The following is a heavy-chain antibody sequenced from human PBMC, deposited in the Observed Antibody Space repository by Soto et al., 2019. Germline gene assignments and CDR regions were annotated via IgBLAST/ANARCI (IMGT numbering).Heavy chain of an antibody. D-gene: IGHD3-16*02. J-gene: IGHJ4*02. CDR2: FDPEDGET. CDR1: GYTLTELS. CDR3: APAVIMTTSGGVIVSSGY. V-gene: IGHV1-24*01. Sequence: ASVKDSCKVSGYTLTELSMHWVRQAPGKGLEWMGGFDPEDGETIYAQKFQGRVTMTEDTSTDTAYMELSSPSTQDNAVYYFAPAVIMTTSGGVIVSSGYWGQGTLVTVSS.